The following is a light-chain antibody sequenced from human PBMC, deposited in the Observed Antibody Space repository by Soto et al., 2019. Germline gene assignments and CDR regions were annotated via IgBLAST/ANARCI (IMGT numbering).Light chain of an antibody. CDR3: QQYNHWPPLT. CDR2: GAS. Sequence: EIVLTQSPGTLSLSPGERATLSCRSLAWYQQKPGQAPRLLISGASIRATGFPDRFSGSGSGTEFTLTISSLQSEDFAVYYCQQYNHWPPLTFGGGTKVDIK. J-gene: IGKJ4*01. V-gene: IGKV3-15*01.